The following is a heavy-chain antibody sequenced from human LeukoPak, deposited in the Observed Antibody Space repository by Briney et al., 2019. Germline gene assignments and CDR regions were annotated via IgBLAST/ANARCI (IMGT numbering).Heavy chain of an antibody. CDR2: ISYDGSNP. J-gene: IGHJ4*02. V-gene: IGHV3-30*18. CDR3: AKDHYDYIGGTYRDFDY. Sequence: PGGSLRLSCAASRFTFSSFGMHWVRQAPGKGLEWVAVISYDGSNPYYADSVKGRFTISRDNSKNTLYLQMNSLRAEDTAVYYCAKDHYDYIGGTYRDFDYWGQGTLVTVSS. D-gene: IGHD3-16*02. CDR1: RFTFSSFG.